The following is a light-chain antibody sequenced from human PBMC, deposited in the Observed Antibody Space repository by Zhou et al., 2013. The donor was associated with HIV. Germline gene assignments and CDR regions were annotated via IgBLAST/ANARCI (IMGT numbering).Light chain of an antibody. CDR2: GAS. Sequence: EIVLTQSPGTLSLPPGERATLSCRASQSVSSSYFPWYQQKPGQAPRLLIYGASSRATGIPDRFSGSGSGTDFTLTISRLEPEDFAVFYCHQYGTSPWTFGQGTKVEIK. J-gene: IGKJ1*01. CDR1: QSVSSSY. V-gene: IGKV3-20*01. CDR3: HQYGTSPWT.